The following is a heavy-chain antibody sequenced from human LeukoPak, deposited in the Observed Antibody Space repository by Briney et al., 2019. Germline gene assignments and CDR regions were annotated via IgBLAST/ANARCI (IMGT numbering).Heavy chain of an antibody. J-gene: IGHJ3*01. CDR3: AREFTIFGVVIQRYDAFDV. CDR2: INSDGSTT. CDR1: GFTFSSYW. D-gene: IGHD3-3*01. Sequence: PGGSLRLSCAASGFTFSSYWMHWVRQAPGKGLVRVSRINSDGSTTNYADYVKGRFTISRDNAKNTLYLQMDSLRAEDTAVYYCAREFTIFGVVIQRYDAFDVWGQGTMVTVSS. V-gene: IGHV3-74*01.